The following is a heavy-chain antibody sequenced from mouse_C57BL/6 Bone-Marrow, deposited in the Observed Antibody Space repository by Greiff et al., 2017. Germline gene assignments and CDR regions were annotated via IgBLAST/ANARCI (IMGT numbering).Heavy chain of an antibody. CDR3: ARNYDYDVEFAD. CDR2: IDPSDSYT. CDR1: GYTFTSYW. V-gene: IGHV1-69*01. Sequence: QVQLQQPGAELVMPGASVKLSCKASGYTFTSYWMHWVKQRPGQGLEWIGEIDPSDSYTNYNQKFKGKSTLTVDKSSSTAYMQLSSLTSEDSAVYYCARNYDYDVEFADWGQGTLVTVSA. J-gene: IGHJ3*01. D-gene: IGHD2-4*01.